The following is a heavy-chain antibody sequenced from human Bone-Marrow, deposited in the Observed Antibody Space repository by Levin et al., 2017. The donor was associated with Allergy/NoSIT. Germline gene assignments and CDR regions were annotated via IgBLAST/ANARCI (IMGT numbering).Heavy chain of an antibody. CDR2: ITNSAET. Sequence: QAGESLKISCAASGFTFSTYAMSWVRQAPGKGMEWVSTITNSAETYYADSVKGRFTISRDNSKNTLYLQMNSLRAEDTAVYYCAKGRGSAMVNGYFDRWGRGTLVTVSS. V-gene: IGHV3-23*01. D-gene: IGHD5-18*01. J-gene: IGHJ2*01. CDR1: GFTFSTYA. CDR3: AKGRGSAMVNGYFDR.